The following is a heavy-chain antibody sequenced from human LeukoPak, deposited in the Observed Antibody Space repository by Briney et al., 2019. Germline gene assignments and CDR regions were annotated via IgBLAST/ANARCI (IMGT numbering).Heavy chain of an antibody. D-gene: IGHD2-2*01. CDR2: FYYSGST. J-gene: IGHJ4*02. Sequence: SQTLSLTCAVSGVSINSGGFSWNWIRQPPGKGLEWMGYFYYSGSTYYNPSLKSRVTISVDTSKNQFSLKLSSVTAADTAVYYCAKMFNADVYFEYWARESWSPSPQ. CDR1: GVSINSGGFS. CDR3: AKMFNADVYFEY. V-gene: IGHV4-30-4*07.